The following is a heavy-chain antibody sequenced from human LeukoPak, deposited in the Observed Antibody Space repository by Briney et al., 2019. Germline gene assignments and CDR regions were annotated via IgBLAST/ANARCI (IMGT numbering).Heavy chain of an antibody. CDR2: IYWDDNK. Sequence: SGPTLVKPTQTLTLTCTFSGFSLSTTGVAVGWIRQPPGKALEWLALIYWDDNKRYSPSLKSRLTITKDTSKNQVVLTMANMDPVDNATYYCAPLKGDIVVDSHWGQGTLVTVSS. CDR1: GFSLSTTGVA. D-gene: IGHD3-22*01. J-gene: IGHJ4*02. V-gene: IGHV2-5*02. CDR3: APLKGDIVVDSH.